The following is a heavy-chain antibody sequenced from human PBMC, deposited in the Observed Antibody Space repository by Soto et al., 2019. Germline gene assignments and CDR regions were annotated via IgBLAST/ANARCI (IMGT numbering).Heavy chain of an antibody. V-gene: IGHV4-39*01. J-gene: IGHJ4*02. CDR1: GGSISSSSYY. D-gene: IGHD3-9*01. CDR2: IYYSGST. CDR3: ARHDWAKPFDY. Sequence: QLQLQESGPGLVKPSETLSLTCTVSGGSISSSSYYWGWIRKHPGKGLEWNGSIYYSGSTYYNPFIKSRVTISVDTSKNQFSLKLSSVTAADTAVYYCARHDWAKPFDYWGQGTLVTVSS.